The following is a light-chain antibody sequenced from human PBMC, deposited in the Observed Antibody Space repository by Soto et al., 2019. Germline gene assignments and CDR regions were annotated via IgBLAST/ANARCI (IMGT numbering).Light chain of an antibody. CDR2: GAS. CDR3: QQRTDWPMT. CDR1: QSVSSY. Sequence: EIVLTQSPATLSLSPGERATLSCRASQSVSSYLAWYQQRPGQAPRLLIYGASNRATGIPARFSGSASGTNFTLTISSLEAEDFAVYYCQQRTDWPMTCGQGTRLEIK. V-gene: IGKV3-11*01. J-gene: IGKJ5*01.